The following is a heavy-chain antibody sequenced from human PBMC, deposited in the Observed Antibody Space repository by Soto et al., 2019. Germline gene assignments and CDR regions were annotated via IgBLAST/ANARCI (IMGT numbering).Heavy chain of an antibody. Sequence: SETLSLTCTVSGGSISSSSYYWGWIRQPPGKELEWIGSIYYSGSTYYNPSLKSRVTISVDTSKNQLSLKLSSVTAADTAVYYCARVRGSWYRDAFDIWGQGTMVTVSS. CDR3: ARVRGSWYRDAFDI. CDR2: IYYSGST. J-gene: IGHJ3*02. D-gene: IGHD6-13*01. V-gene: IGHV4-39*07. CDR1: GGSISSSSYY.